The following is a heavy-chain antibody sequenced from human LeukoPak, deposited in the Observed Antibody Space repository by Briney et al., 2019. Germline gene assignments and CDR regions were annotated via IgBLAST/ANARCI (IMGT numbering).Heavy chain of an antibody. CDR3: AKDNRYYDFWSGYFDY. J-gene: IGHJ4*02. CDR1: GFTFDDYA. Sequence: GGSLRLSCAASGFTFDDYAMHWVRQAPGKGLEWVSGISWNSGSIGYADSVKGRFTISRDNAKNSLYLQMNSLRAKDTALYYCAKDNRYYDFWSGYFDYWGQGTLVTVSS. V-gene: IGHV3-9*01. D-gene: IGHD3-3*01. CDR2: ISWNSGSI.